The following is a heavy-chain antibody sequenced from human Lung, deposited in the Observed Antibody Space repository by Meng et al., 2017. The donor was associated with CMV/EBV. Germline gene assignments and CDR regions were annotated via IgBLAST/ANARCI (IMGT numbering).Heavy chain of an antibody. CDR1: GFTFSSYW. CDR2: INSDGSST. D-gene: IGHD3-3*01. V-gene: IGHV3-74*01. CDR3: ARVFDYDFWSGYYTNGMDV. Sequence: GGSXRLXXAASGFTFSSYWMHWVRQAPGKGLVWVSRINSDGSSTSYADSVKGRFTISRDNAKNTLYLQMNSLRAEDTAVYYCARVFDYDFWSGYYTNGMDVWGQGXTVTVSS. J-gene: IGHJ6*02.